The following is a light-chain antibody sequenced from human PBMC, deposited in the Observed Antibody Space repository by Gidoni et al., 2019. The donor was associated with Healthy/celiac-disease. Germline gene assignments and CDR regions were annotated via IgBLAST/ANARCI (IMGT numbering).Light chain of an antibody. V-gene: IGKV3-20*01. J-gene: IGKJ3*01. Sequence: EIVLTQSPGTLSLSPGERATLSCRASQSVSSSYLAWYQQKPVQAPRPLIYGASSRATGIPDRVSGSGSGTDFTLTISRLEPEDFAVYYCQQYGSSPQVTFGPGTKVDIK. CDR3: QQYGSSPQVT. CDR2: GAS. CDR1: QSVSSSY.